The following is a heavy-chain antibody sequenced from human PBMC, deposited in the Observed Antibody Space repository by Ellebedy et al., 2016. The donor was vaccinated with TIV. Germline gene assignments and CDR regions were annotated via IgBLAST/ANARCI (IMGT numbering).Heavy chain of an antibody. CDR2: ITGSGGST. CDR3: AGFRGEAVAGNWFDP. CDR1: GFTFSSYA. D-gene: IGHD6-19*01. V-gene: IGHV3-23*01. J-gene: IGHJ5*02. Sequence: PGGSLRLSCAASGFTFSSYAMTWVRQAPGKGLEWVSAITGSGGSTYYADSVRGRFSISRDNSKNTLYLQMNSLRADDTAVYYCAGFRGEAVAGNWFDPWGQGTLVTVSS.